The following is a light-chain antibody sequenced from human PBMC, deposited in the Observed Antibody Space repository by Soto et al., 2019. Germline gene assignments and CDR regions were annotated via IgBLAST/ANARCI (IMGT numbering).Light chain of an antibody. CDR3: QQGDTTPIT. V-gene: IGKV1-39*01. CDR1: QSISIW. Sequence: DIQMTQSPSTLSASVGDRVTITCRASQSISIWLAWYQQKPGKAPKPLIYTASSLHSGVPSRFSGSASGTDFTLTISSLQPEDFATYYCQQGDTTPITFGQGTRLEIK. J-gene: IGKJ5*01. CDR2: TAS.